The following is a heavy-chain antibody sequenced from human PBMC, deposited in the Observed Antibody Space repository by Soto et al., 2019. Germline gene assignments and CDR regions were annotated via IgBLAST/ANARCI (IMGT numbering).Heavy chain of an antibody. CDR2: MNPNSGNT. Sequence: SVEISCKASGYRLTSYDINWVRQATGQGLEWTGWMNPNSGNTGYAQKFQGRVTMTRNTSISTAYMELSSLRSEDTAVYYCAILPYYYYLMDVWGKGTTVTVSS. V-gene: IGHV1-8*01. J-gene: IGHJ6*03. CDR1: GYRLTSYD. CDR3: AILPYYYYLMDV.